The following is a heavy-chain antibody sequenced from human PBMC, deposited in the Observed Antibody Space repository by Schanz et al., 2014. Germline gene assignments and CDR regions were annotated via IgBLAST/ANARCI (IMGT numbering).Heavy chain of an antibody. CDR2: VHPGGST. CDR1: GFGFSSYS. Sequence: EVQLVESGGGLIQPGGSLRLSCAASGFGFSSYSMTWVRQAPGKGLEWVSFVHPGGSTYYPDSVKGRFTISRDSSKNTLYLQMNSLRAEDTAVYFCAKIERNEDWGQGTLVTVSS. J-gene: IGHJ4*02. CDR3: AKIERNED. D-gene: IGHD1-1*01. V-gene: IGHV3-53*01.